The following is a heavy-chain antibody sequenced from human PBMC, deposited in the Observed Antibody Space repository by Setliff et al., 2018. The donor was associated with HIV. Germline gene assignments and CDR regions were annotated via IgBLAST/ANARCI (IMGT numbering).Heavy chain of an antibody. D-gene: IGHD6-19*01. CDR2: ISSSSSTR. CDR3: AREGQEEWLAPSMYNWFDP. J-gene: IGHJ5*02. CDR1: GFTFSSYS. Sequence: LSCAASGFTFSSYSMNWVRQAPGKGLEWVSYISSSSSTRYYAGSVKGRFTISRENAKNSLYLQMNSLRAEDTAVYYCAREGQEEWLAPSMYNWFDPWGQGTLVTVSS. V-gene: IGHV3-48*04.